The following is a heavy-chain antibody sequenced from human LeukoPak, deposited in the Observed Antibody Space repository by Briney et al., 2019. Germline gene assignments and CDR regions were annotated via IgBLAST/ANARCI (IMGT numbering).Heavy chain of an antibody. V-gene: IGHV1-2*07. CDR2: INPNSGGT. Sequence: ASVKVSCKASGYTFTGYYIHWVRQAPGQGLEWMGWINPNSGGTNYAHKFQGRVTMTSDTSISTVYMDLSSLNSDDTAVYYCARDVGSLVVDYWGQGTLVTVSS. CDR1: GYTFTGYY. D-gene: IGHD2-8*02. J-gene: IGHJ4*02. CDR3: ARDVGSLVVDY.